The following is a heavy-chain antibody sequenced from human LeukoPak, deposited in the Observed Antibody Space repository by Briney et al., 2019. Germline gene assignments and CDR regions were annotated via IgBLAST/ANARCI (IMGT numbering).Heavy chain of an antibody. CDR3: ARDRSGYFDFDY. V-gene: IGHV4-31*03. J-gene: IGHJ4*02. Sequence: PSQTLSLTCTVSNGSISSGGHYWSWIRQHPGKGLEWIAYIYYSGSTYYNPSLKSRTIISVDTSKNQFSLRLSSVTAADTAIYYCARDRSGYFDFDYWGQGTLVTVSS. CDR2: IYYSGST. D-gene: IGHD3-3*01. CDR1: NGSISSGGHY.